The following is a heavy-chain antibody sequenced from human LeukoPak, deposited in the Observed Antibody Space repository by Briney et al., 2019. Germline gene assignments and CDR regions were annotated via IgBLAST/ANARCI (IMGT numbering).Heavy chain of an antibody. V-gene: IGHV4-59*01. Sequence: SETLSLTCTVSGGSISSYYWSWIRQPPGKGLEWIGYIYYSGSTNYNPSLKSRLTISVDTTKNHFSLKLSSVTAADTAVYYCARSAYAFDIWGQGTMVTVSS. J-gene: IGHJ3*02. CDR2: IYYSGST. CDR3: ARSAYAFDI. CDR1: GGSISSYY.